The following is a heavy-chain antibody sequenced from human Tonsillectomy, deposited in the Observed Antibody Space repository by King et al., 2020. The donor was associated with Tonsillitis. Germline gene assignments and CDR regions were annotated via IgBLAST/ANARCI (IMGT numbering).Heavy chain of an antibody. V-gene: IGHV3-43*01. D-gene: IGHD3-22*01. CDR1: GFTYDDYT. J-gene: IGHJ4*02. Sequence: VQLVESGGVVVQPGGSLRLSCAASGFTYDDYTMHWVRNAPGKGLECVSLISWDGGSTHYADSEKGRFTLSRENSKNSLFLKMNSLRTEDTALYYCAKASWGSSGYPPDLDFWGQGTLVTVSS. CDR2: ISWDGGST. CDR3: AKASWGSSGYPPDLDF.